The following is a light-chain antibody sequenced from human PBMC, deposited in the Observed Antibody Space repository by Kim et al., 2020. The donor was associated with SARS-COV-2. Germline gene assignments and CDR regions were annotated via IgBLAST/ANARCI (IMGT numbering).Light chain of an antibody. CDR3: NSYRSDSTFL. CDR2: DVS. V-gene: IGLV2-14*03. CDR1: SSDIGNYNY. Sequence: GQSITISCTGTSSDIGNYNYVSWYQQHPGKAPRLIIYDVSERPSGISHRFSGSKSGNTASLTISGLQADDEAAYYCNSYRSDSTFLFGGGTKLTVL. J-gene: IGLJ2*01.